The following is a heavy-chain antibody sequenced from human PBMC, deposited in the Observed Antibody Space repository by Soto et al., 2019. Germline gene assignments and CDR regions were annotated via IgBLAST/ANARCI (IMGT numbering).Heavy chain of an antibody. CDR1: GYTFTSYG. D-gene: IGHD6-6*01. CDR3: ARTREYSSSSDP. Sequence: ASVKVSCKASGYTFTSYGISWVRQAPGQGLEWMGWISSYNGDTNYAQKLQGRVTMTTDTSTTTAYMELRSLRSDDTAVYYCARTREYSSSSDPWGQGTLVTVSS. CDR2: ISSYNGDT. J-gene: IGHJ5*02. V-gene: IGHV1-18*01.